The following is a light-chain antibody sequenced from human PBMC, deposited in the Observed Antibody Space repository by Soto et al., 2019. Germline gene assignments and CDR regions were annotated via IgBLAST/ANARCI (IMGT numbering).Light chain of an antibody. J-gene: IGKJ3*01. V-gene: IGKV3-20*01. CDR1: QTISSSF. Sequence: EIVLTQSPGTLSLSPGERATLSCRASQTISSSFLAWYQQKPGQAPRLLIYRASRRAPGIPDRFSGSGSWTDFTLTISRLEPEDFAVYYCHQFGSSPLDTFGPGTTVKIK. CDR2: RAS. CDR3: HQFGSSPLDT.